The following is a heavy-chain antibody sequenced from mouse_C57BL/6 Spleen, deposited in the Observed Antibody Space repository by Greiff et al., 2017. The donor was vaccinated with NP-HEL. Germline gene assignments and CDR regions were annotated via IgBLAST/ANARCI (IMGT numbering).Heavy chain of an antibody. CDR3: ARVRGLLKDYYAMDY. J-gene: IGHJ4*01. CDR1: GYSFTGYY. V-gene: IGHV1-31*01. D-gene: IGHD2-3*01. CDR2: IYPYNGVS. Sequence: EVQLQQSGPELVKPGASVKISCKASGYSFTGYYMHWVKQSHGNILDWIGYIYPYNGVSSYNQKFKGKATLTVDKSSSTAYMELRSLTSEDSAVYYCARVRGLLKDYYAMDYWGQGTSVTVSS.